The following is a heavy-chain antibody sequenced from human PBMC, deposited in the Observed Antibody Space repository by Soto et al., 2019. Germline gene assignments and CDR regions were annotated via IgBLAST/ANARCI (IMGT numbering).Heavy chain of an antibody. Sequence: GSLRLSCAASAFIFRSYNMNWVRQAPGDGLEWISSIXSSGDXIFYADSVKGXXTIYRDNXXNSPYLHLNGLRAHDTALYYCARGVPGYYAVDVWGQGTTVTVSS. CDR2: IXSSGDXI. CDR1: AFIFRSYN. V-gene: IGHV3-21*01. J-gene: IGHJ6*01. CDR3: ARGVPGYYAVDV.